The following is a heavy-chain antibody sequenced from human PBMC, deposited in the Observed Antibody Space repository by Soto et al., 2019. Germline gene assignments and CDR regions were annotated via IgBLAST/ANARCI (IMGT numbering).Heavy chain of an antibody. CDR3: DSAVAGTFH. V-gene: IGHV3-66*01. J-gene: IGHJ4*02. CDR2: SYSGGTT. Sequence: EVQLVESGGGLVQPGGSLRLSCAASGFTVSSNYMSWVRQAPGKGLEWVSVSYSGGTTYYADSVKGRFTISRDNSKNTLYLQMNSLRAEDTAVYYCDSAVAGTFHWGQGTLVTVSS. D-gene: IGHD6-19*01. CDR1: GFTVSSNY.